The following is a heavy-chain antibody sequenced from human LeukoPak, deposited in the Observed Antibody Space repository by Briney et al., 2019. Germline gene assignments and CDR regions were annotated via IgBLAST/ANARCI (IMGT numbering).Heavy chain of an antibody. D-gene: IGHD5-18*01. Sequence: GGSLRLSCAASGFTFDVYAMLWVRQAPGEGLEGVSDFNWSSCRIGYADSVEGRFTLSRDHAKNSLYLQMNSLRREDTSLYYGAKEATGYSYGYRKYYDCMDVWGKGTRVTVSS. V-gene: IGHV3-9*01. CDR3: AKEATGYSYGYRKYYDCMDV. CDR1: GFTFDVYA. CDR2: FNWSSCRI. J-gene: IGHJ6*03.